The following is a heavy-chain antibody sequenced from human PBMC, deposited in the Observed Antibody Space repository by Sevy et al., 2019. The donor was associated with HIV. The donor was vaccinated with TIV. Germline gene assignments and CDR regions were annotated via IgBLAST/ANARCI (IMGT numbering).Heavy chain of an antibody. V-gene: IGHV3-30*03. CDR3: ASDGDSRSGLDF. J-gene: IGHJ4*02. Sequence: GGSLRLSCVVSGFNFSDYGMHWVRQAPGKGLQWVSAVSYDGSNKLYVDSVKGRFTISRDDSMNSLFLQMNSLRAEDTAIYYCASDGDSRSGLDFWGQGTLVTVSS. CDR1: GFNFSDYG. CDR2: VSYDGSNK. D-gene: IGHD4-17*01.